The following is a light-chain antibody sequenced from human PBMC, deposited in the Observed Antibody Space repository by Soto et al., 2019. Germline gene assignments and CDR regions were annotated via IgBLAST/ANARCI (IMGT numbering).Light chain of an antibody. Sequence: DIQRTQSPSCLSASVGARVTINCRASPNIINYLNWYQEKTGKDPQIMIYVASRLESGVPSRFSGIVSGTDFNLTLRSLQTEDCATYEGQQRYNATITVCPLTRREIK. CDR3: QQRYNATIT. V-gene: IGKV1-39*01. J-gene: IGKJ5*01. CDR2: VAS. CDR1: PNIINY.